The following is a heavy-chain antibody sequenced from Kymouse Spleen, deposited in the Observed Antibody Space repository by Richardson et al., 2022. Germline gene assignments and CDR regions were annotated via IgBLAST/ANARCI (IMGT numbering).Heavy chain of an antibody. Sequence: EVQLVESGGGLVQPGRSLRLSCAASGFTFDDYAMHWVRQAPGKGLEWVSGISWNSGSIGYADSVKGRFTISRDNAKNSLYLQMNSLRAEDTALYYCAKATGIAVAGYFDYWGQGTLVTVSS. J-gene: IGHJ4*02. D-gene: IGHD6-19*01. CDR3: AKATGIAVAGYFDY. V-gene: IGHV3-9*01. CDR2: ISWNSGSI. CDR1: GFTFDDYA.